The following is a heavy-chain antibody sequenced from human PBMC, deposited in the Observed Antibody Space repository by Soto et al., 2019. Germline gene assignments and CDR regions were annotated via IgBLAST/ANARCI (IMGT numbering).Heavy chain of an antibody. J-gene: IGHJ4*02. Sequence: GGSLRLSCAASGFTFSSYGMHWVHQAPGKGLEWVAVIWYDGSNKYYADSVNGRFTISRDNSKNTLYLQMNSLRAEDTAVYYCARDLYPLGMRSEGVDYWGQGTLVTVSS. CDR1: GFTFSSYG. V-gene: IGHV3-33*01. CDR3: ARDLYPLGMRSEGVDY. CDR2: IWYDGSNK. D-gene: IGHD7-27*01.